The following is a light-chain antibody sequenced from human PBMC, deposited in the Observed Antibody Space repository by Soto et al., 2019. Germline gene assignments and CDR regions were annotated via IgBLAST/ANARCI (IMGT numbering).Light chain of an antibody. Sequence: DIQLTQSPSSLSASLGERVAITCRASQAISSYLAWYQQKPGKPPQLLIYAASTLQSGVPSRFSGSGSGTDFTLTISGLQPEDLATYYCHSYNTARPTFGQGTRLEIK. CDR2: AAS. J-gene: IGKJ5*01. CDR3: HSYNTARPT. CDR1: QAISSY. V-gene: IGKV1-27*01.